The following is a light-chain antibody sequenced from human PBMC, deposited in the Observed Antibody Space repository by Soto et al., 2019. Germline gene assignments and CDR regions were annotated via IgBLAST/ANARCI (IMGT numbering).Light chain of an antibody. V-gene: IGLV1-51*01. CDR1: SSNIGNNY. J-gene: IGLJ2*01. Sequence: QSVLTQPPSVSAAPGQTVTISCSGSSSNIGNNYVSWYQQLPGRAPKLLIYDNNKRPSGIPDRFSGSKSGTSATLGITGLKTGDEAGYYCGTWDSSLSEAVFGGGTKLTVL. CDR3: GTWDSSLSEAV. CDR2: DNN.